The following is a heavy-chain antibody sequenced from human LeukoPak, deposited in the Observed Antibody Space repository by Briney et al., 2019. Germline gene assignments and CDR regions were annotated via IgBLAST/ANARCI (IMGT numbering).Heavy chain of an antibody. CDR3: ARTYYHDSSDDFGFDY. D-gene: IGHD3-22*01. CDR1: GGTFSSYA. V-gene: IGHV1-69*13. Sequence: SVKVSCKASGGTFSSYAISWVRQAPGQGLEWMGGIIPIFGTANYAQKFQGRVTITADESTSTAYMELSSLRSEDTAVYYCARTYYHDSSDDFGFDYWGQGTLVTVSS. CDR2: IIPIFGTA. J-gene: IGHJ4*02.